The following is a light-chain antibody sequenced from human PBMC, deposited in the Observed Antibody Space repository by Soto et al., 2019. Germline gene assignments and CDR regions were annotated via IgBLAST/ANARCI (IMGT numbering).Light chain of an antibody. CDR1: QTISNW. CDR3: LEHNSYPRT. CDR2: AAS. Sequence: DIQMTQSPSTLSASIGDRVTITCRASQTISNWLAWYQQKPGKAPKRLIYAASSLQSGVPSRFSGSGSGTEFTLTISILQPEDFATYYCLEHNSYPRTFGQGTKVDNK. J-gene: IGKJ1*01. V-gene: IGKV1-17*01.